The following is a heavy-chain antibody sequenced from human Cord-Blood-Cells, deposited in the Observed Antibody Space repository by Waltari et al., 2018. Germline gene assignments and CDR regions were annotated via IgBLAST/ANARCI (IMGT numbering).Heavy chain of an antibody. V-gene: IGHV1-2*02. CDR3: AVLCSSSSCFDY. D-gene: IGHD6-6*01. Sequence: QVQLVQSGAEVKNPGASVKVSCKASGYTFTGYYMHWVRQAPGQGLEWMGWINSNSGGTNYAQKLQGRVTMTRDTSISTAYMELSRLRSDDTAVYYCAVLCSSSSCFDYWGQGTLVTVSS. CDR1: GYTFTGYY. J-gene: IGHJ4*02. CDR2: INSNSGGT.